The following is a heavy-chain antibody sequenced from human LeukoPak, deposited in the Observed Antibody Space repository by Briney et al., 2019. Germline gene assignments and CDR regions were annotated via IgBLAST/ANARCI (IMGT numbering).Heavy chain of an antibody. CDR3: ARIAIESYSSSWFDY. J-gene: IGHJ4*02. V-gene: IGHV4-4*07. Sequence: PSETLSLTCSVSGGSIGNYYWNWIRQPAGKGLEWIGRIYTSGSTNYNPSLKSRVTMSVDTSKNQFSLKLSSVTAADTAMYYCARIAIESYSSSWFDYWGRGTLVTVSS. D-gene: IGHD6-13*01. CDR2: IYTSGST. CDR1: GGSIGNYY.